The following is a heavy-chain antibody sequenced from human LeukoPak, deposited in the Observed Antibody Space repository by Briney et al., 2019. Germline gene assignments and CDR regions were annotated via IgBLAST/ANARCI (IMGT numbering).Heavy chain of an antibody. J-gene: IGHJ4*02. CDR3: ARGRFLEWLSPHAYFDY. D-gene: IGHD3-3*01. CDR2: IIPIFGTA. V-gene: IGHV1-69*13. CDR1: GGTFSSYA. Sequence: GASVKVSCKASGGTFSSYAISWVRQAPGQGLEWMGGIIPIFGTANYAQKFQGRVTITADESTSTAYTELSSLRSEDTAVYYCARGRFLEWLSPHAYFDYWGQGTLVTVSS.